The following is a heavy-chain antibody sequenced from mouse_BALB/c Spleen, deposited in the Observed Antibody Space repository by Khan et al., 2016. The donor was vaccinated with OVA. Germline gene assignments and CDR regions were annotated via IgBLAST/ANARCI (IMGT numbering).Heavy chain of an antibody. CDR3: ARDRIDY. CDR2: INPTSGYT. CDR1: GYTFTSYW. Sequence: QIQFVQSGAELAKPGASVKMSCTASGYTFTSYWMHWIKQRPGQGLEWIGYINPTSGYTDYNQKFKDKATLTADKSSSTAYMQLSSLTSDDSAVYYGARDRIDYWGQGTALTVSS. V-gene: IGHV1-7*01. J-gene: IGHJ2*01.